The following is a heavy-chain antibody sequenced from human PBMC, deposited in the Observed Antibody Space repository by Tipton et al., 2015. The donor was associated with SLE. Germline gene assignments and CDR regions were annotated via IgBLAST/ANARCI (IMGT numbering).Heavy chain of an antibody. D-gene: IGHD3-22*01. Sequence: SLRLSCAASGFTFSGYYMSWIRQAPGKGLEWVSYISSSGSTIYYADSVKGRFTISRDNSKNTLYLQMNSLRAEDTAVYYCAKDSPPVEYSSLYYFDYWGQGTLVTVSS. V-gene: IGHV3-11*01. CDR1: GFTFSGYY. J-gene: IGHJ4*02. CDR3: AKDSPPVEYSSLYYFDY. CDR2: ISSSGSTI.